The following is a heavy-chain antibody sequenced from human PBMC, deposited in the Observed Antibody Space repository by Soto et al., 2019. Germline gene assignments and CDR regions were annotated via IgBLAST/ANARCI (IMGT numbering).Heavy chain of an antibody. V-gene: IGHV3-23*01. J-gene: IGHJ4*02. D-gene: IGHD6-19*01. CDR1: GFTFSSYA. CDR3: AKDGGQWLWVNYFDY. Sequence: GGSLRLSCAASGFTFSSYAMSWVRQAPGKGLEWVSAISGSGGSTYYADSVKGRFTISRDNSKNTLYLQMNSLRAEDTAVYYCAKDGGQWLWVNYFDYWGQGTLVTVSS. CDR2: ISGSGGST.